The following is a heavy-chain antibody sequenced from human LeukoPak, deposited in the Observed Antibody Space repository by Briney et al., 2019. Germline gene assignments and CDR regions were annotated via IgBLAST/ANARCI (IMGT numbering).Heavy chain of an antibody. CDR3: ARSIPYGTTWYGRSDY. Sequence: GGSLRLSCAASGFPFSSYSMTWVRRAPGKGLEWVANIKPDGTTKFYVDSVKGRFTISRDNALNSLYLQMNSLRAEDTAIYYCARSIPYGTTWYGRSDYWGQGTLVTVSS. CDR2: IKPDGTTK. D-gene: IGHD6-13*01. J-gene: IGHJ4*02. V-gene: IGHV3-7*03. CDR1: GFPFSSYS.